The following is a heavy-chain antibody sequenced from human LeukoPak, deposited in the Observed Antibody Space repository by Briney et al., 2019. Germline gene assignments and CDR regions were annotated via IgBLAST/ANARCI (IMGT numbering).Heavy chain of an antibody. Sequence: PSETLSLTCTVSGGSVSSGSYYWSWIRQPPGKGLEWIGYIYYSGSTNYNPSLKSRVTVSVDTSKDQFSLKLSSVTAADTAVYYCARCGYRYGCGFDYWGQGTLVTVSS. V-gene: IGHV4-61*01. CDR3: ARCGYRYGCGFDY. CDR1: GGSVSSGSYY. D-gene: IGHD5-18*01. J-gene: IGHJ4*02. CDR2: IYYSGST.